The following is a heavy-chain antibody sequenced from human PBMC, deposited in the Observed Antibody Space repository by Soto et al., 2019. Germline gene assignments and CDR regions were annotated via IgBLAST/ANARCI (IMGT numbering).Heavy chain of an antibody. J-gene: IGHJ1*01. CDR2: INWNSGSI. D-gene: IGHD6-13*01. CDR3: VKDESINWYSGHFRH. V-gene: IGHV3-9*01. CDR1: GFTFDDYS. Sequence: LRLSCAASGFTFDDYSMHWVRQVPGKGLEWVSGINWNSGSIGYADSVKGRFAISRDNVKNSLHLQMNSLRAEDTAFYYCVKDESINWYSGHFRHWGQGTLVTVSS.